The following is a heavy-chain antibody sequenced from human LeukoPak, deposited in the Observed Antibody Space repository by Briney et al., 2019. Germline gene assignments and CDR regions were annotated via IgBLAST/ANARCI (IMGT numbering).Heavy chain of an antibody. Sequence: SETLSLTCTVSGGSISSYYWSWIRQPPGKGLEWIGYIYYSGRTNYNPPLKSRVTISVDTSKNQFSLKLSSVTAADTAVYYCARHLYSSSSFDYWGQGTLVTVPS. V-gene: IGHV4-59*08. CDR2: IYYSGRT. D-gene: IGHD6-6*01. CDR1: GGSISSYY. J-gene: IGHJ4*02. CDR3: ARHLYSSSSFDY.